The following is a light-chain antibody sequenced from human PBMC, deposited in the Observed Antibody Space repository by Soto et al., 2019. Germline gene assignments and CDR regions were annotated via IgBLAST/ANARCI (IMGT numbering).Light chain of an antibody. CDR1: QSIRNW. Sequence: DIQMTQSPSTLSASVGDRVTITCRASQSIRNWLAWYQQKPGKAPKLLIYKASSLQSGVPSRFSGGGSETEFTLTISSLQPDDFAPYYCQQYNSYPYTFGQGTKLEIK. CDR3: QQYNSYPYT. J-gene: IGKJ2*01. V-gene: IGKV1-5*03. CDR2: KAS.